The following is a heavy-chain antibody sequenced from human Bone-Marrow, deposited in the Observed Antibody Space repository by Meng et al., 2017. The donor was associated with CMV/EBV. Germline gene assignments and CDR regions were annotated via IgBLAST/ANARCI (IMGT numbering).Heavy chain of an antibody. J-gene: IGHJ6*02. V-gene: IGHV3-21*01. D-gene: IGHD1-7*01. CDR2: ISSSSSYI. Sequence: GGSLRLSCAASGFTFSSYSMNWVRQAPGKGLEWVSSISSSSSYIYYADSVKGRFTISRDNAKNSLYLQMNSLRAEDTAVYYCARDRQGITGTTRYGMYVWGQGTTVTVSS. CDR1: GFTFSSYS. CDR3: ARDRQGITGTTRYGMYV.